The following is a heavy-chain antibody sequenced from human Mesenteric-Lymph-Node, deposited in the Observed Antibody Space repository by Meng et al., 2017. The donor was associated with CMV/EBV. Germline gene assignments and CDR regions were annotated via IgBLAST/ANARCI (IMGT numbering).Heavy chain of an antibody. CDR2: INQDGSKT. CDR3: ARESDSSGYYPDGFDI. D-gene: IGHD3-22*01. V-gene: IGHV3-7*01. Sequence: GESLKISCAASGFTFRNYWMSWVRQAPGKGLEWVADINQDGSKTYYVDSVKGRFTISRDNAEDSLYLQMNSLRVEDTAVYYCARESDSSGYYPDGFDIWGQGTMVTVSS. J-gene: IGHJ3*02. CDR1: GFTFRNYW.